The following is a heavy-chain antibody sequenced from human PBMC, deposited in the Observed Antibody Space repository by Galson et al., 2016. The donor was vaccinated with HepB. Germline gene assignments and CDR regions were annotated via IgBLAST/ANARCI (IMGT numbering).Heavy chain of an antibody. V-gene: IGHV2-70*01. CDR3: ARSPAGDCKRGFDY. CDR1: GFSLSTRGMC. CDR2: IDWDDDK. Sequence: PALVKPTQTLTLTCTVSGFSLSTRGMCVSWIRQPPGKALEWLVLIDWDDDKYYSTSLRTRLTISKDTSTNQVILTLTDMDPVDTATYYCARSPAGDCKRGFDYWGQGTLVTVSS. D-gene: IGHD2-21*02. J-gene: IGHJ4*02.